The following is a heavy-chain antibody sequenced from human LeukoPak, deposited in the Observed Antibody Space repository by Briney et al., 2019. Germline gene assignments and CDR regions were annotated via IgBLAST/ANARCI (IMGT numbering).Heavy chain of an antibody. Sequence: SETLSLTCTVSGGSISSYYWSWIRQPAGKGLEWIGRIYTSGSTNYNPSLKSRVTMSVDTSKNQFSLKLSSVTAADTAVYYCARGLGAIAVSGWSYYFDFWGQGTLVTVSS. D-gene: IGHD6-19*01. CDR1: GGSISSYY. J-gene: IGHJ4*02. CDR2: IYTSGST. CDR3: ARGLGAIAVSGWSYYFDF. V-gene: IGHV4-4*07.